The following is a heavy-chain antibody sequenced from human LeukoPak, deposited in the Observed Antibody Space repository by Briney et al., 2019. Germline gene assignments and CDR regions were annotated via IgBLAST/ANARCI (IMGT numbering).Heavy chain of an antibody. CDR3: ARDSHDYGDPLRVEY. CDR2: LKQDGSEK. J-gene: IGHJ4*02. Sequence: GGSLRLSCAASGFTFSTYWMSWVRQAPGKGLEWVANLKQDGSEKNYVDSVKGRFTISRDNAKNSLYLQMNSLRAEDTAVYYCARDSHDYGDPLRVEYWGQGNLVTVSS. CDR1: GFTFSTYW. V-gene: IGHV3-7*01. D-gene: IGHD4-17*01.